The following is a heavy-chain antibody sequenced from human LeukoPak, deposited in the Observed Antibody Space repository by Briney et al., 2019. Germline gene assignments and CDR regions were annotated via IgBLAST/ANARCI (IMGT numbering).Heavy chain of an antibody. Sequence: GGSLRLSCAASGFTFSSYSMNWVRQAPGKGLEWVSYISSSSSTIYYADSVKGRFTISRDNAKNSLYLQMNSLRAEDTAVYYCARAPYCGGDCYSNWGQGTLVTVSS. J-gene: IGHJ4*02. CDR1: GFTFSSYS. V-gene: IGHV3-48*04. CDR2: ISSSSSTI. CDR3: ARAPYCGGDCYSN. D-gene: IGHD2-21*02.